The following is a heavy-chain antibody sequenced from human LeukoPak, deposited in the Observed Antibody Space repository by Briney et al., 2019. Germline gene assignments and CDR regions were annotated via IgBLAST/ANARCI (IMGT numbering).Heavy chain of an antibody. CDR3: ARGEYYYDSSGYYYRSTGDY. Sequence: GASVKVSCKASGYTFTSYGISWVRQAPGQGLEWMGWISAYNGNTNYAQKLQGRVTMTTDTSTSTAYMELRSLRSDDTAVYYCARGEYYYDSSGYYYRSTGDYWGQGTLVTVSS. J-gene: IGHJ4*02. D-gene: IGHD3-22*01. V-gene: IGHV1-18*01. CDR2: ISAYNGNT. CDR1: GYTFTSYG.